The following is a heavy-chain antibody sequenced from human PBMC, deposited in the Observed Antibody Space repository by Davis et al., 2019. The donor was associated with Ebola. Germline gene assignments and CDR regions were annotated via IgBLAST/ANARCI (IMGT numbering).Heavy chain of an antibody. D-gene: IGHD1-26*01. J-gene: IGHJ4*02. CDR3: AKDGVGATSFDY. CDR2: TSTYNGQT. CDR1: GYTFTDYR. V-gene: IGHV1-18*01. Sequence: SVKVSCKASGYTFTDYRITWVRQAPGQGLEWMGRTSTYNGQTNYAQNLQGRVTMTTDTSTTTAYMELRSLRSDDTDLYYCAKDGVGATSFDYWRQGTLVTVSS.